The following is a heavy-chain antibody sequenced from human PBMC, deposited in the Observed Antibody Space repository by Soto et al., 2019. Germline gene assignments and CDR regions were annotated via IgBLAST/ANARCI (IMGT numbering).Heavy chain of an antibody. CDR1: GGTLSNYA. J-gene: IGHJ4*02. Sequence: SVKVSCKASGGTLSNYAISWVRQAPGQGLGWMGGIMATFGPANSAQKFQGRVRIIADKSTDTAYLELSSLRSEDTAVYYCARGGFSSSWRFDYWGQGTLVTVSS. V-gene: IGHV1-69*06. D-gene: IGHD6-13*01. CDR2: IMATFGPA. CDR3: ARGGFSSSWRFDY.